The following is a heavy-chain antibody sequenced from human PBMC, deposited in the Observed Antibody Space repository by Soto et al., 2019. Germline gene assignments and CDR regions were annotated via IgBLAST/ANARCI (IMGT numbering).Heavy chain of an antibody. Sequence: EVQLLESGGGLEQPGGSLRLSCAASGFTFSSDAMSWVRLAPGMGLEWVSTIAGSRSSRANTFYVECVRGRFTISRDDAKNTLYLQMNSLRAEDTAVYYCAKGHAESAGPKVDAFDVWGQGTMVTVSS. CDR1: GFTFSSDA. CDR2: IAGSRSSRANT. CDR3: AKGHAESAGPKVDAFDV. V-gene: IGHV3-23*01. J-gene: IGHJ3*01.